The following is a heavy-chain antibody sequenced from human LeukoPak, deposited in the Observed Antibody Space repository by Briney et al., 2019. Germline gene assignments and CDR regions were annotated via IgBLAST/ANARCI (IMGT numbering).Heavy chain of an antibody. CDR3: ARHGGGGETYPRVFDY. V-gene: IGHV4-59*08. Sequence: SETLSLTCTVSGGSISSYYWSWIRQPPGKGLEWLGYIYYSGSTNYNPSLKSRVTISVDTSKNRFSLKLSSVTAADTAMYYCARHGGGGETYPRVFDYWGRGNLVTVSS. J-gene: IGHJ4*02. CDR1: GGSISSYY. CDR2: IYYSGST. D-gene: IGHD3-10*01.